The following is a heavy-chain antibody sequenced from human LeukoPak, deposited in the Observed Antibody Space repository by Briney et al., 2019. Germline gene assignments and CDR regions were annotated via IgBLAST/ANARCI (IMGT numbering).Heavy chain of an antibody. V-gene: IGHV3-23*01. CDR2: ISGSGGNT. CDR3: ARGMVDY. D-gene: IGHD2-8*01. J-gene: IGHJ4*02. Sequence: GGSLRLSCAASGFTFSSYAMSWVRQAPGKGLEWVSVISGSGGNTYYADSVKGRFTIPRDNSKNTLYLQMSSLRAEDTAVYYCARGMVDYWGQGTLVTVSS. CDR1: GFTFSSYA.